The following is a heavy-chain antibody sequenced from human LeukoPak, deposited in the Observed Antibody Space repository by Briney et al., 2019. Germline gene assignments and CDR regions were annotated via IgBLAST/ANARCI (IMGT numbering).Heavy chain of an antibody. D-gene: IGHD3-22*01. J-gene: IGHJ1*01. CDR1: GGTFSSYA. V-gene: IGHV1-69*05. CDR3: ARALTYYYDSSGYYTEYFQH. Sequence: ASVKVSCKASGGTFSSYAISWVRQAPGQGLEWMGRIIPIFGTANYAQKFQGRVTIATDESTSTAYMELSSLRSEDTAVYYCARALTYYYDSSGYYTEYFQHGGEGTLVTVSS. CDR2: IIPIFGTA.